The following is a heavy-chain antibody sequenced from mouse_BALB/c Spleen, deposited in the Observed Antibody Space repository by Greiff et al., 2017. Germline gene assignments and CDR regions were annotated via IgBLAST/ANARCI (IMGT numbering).Heavy chain of an antibody. CDR2: ISYSGST. J-gene: IGHJ2*01. D-gene: IGHD4-1*01. V-gene: IGHV3-2*02. CDR3: ARRRPGDYFDD. CDR1: GYSITSGYA. Sequence: DVKLLESGPGLVKPSQSLSLTCTVTGYSITSGYAWNWIRQFPGNKLEWMGYISYSGSTSYNPSLKSRITITRDTSKNQFFLQLNSVTTEDTATSYRARRRPGDYFDDWGQGTTVTVSS.